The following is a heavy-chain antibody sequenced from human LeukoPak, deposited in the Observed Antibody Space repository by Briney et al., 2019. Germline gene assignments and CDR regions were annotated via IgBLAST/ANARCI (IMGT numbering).Heavy chain of an antibody. CDR2: IIISSSYI. CDR1: EFTFISYT. Sequence: GGPLNLSCQASEFTFISYTRNWFRQAPGKGQKWVSPIIISSSYIYYADSVKGRFTISRDNAKNSLYLQMNSLRAEDTAVYYCARGNQYYDFWSGYDTELDYWGQGTLVTVSS. V-gene: IGHV3-21*01. CDR3: ARGNQYYDFWSGYDTELDY. D-gene: IGHD3-3*01. J-gene: IGHJ4*02.